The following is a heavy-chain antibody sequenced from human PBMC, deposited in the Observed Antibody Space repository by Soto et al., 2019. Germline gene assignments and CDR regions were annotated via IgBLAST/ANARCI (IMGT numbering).Heavy chain of an antibody. V-gene: IGHV3-13*01. Sequence: GGSLRLSCAASGFTFSSYDMHWVRQATGKGLEWVSAIGTAGDTYYPGSVKGRFTISRENAKNSLYLQMNSLRAEDTAVYYCARAEPRKYSSSWYPFDYWGQGTLVTVSS. CDR3: ARAEPRKYSSSWYPFDY. CDR1: GFTFSSYD. D-gene: IGHD6-13*01. CDR2: IGTAGDT. J-gene: IGHJ4*02.